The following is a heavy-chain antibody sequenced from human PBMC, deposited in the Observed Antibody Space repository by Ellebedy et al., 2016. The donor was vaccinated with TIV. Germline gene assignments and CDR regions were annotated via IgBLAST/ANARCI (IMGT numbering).Heavy chain of an antibody. CDR1: GGSMSTYY. V-gene: IGHV4-4*07. J-gene: IGHJ4*02. CDR3: ARSIAYCSRTSCLHKLDY. CDR2: IYSSGST. D-gene: IGHD2-2*01. Sequence: SETLSLTCTISGGSMSTYYWTWIRQPAGKGLEWIGRIYSSGSTNYNPSLKSRVTMSVDTSKNQFSLKLSSVTAADTAVYYCARSIAYCSRTSCLHKLDYWGQGTLVTVSS.